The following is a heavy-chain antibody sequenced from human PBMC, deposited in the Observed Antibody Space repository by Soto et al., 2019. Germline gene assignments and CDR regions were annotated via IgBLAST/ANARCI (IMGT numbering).Heavy chain of an antibody. J-gene: IGHJ5*02. D-gene: IGHD5-12*01. Sequence: SETLSLTCTVSGGSISSYYWIWIRQPPGKGLEWIGYIYYSGSSNYNPSLKSRLTISPDTSKNQFSLRLRSVTAADTAVYYCARSGYDYAGVSWFDPWGQGTLVTVSS. CDR1: GGSISSYY. CDR3: ARSGYDYAGVSWFDP. CDR2: IYYSGSS. V-gene: IGHV4-59*08.